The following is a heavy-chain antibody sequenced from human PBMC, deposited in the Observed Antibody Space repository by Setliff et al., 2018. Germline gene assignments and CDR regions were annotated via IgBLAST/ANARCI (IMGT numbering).Heavy chain of an antibody. CDR2: ISVYTGNT. CDR1: GYTFSHSG. Sequence: WASVKVSCKASGYTFSHSGITWVRQAPGQGLEWMGWISVYTGNTNYAPKLQGRVTMTTDASTSTAYMELRGLTSDDTAVYYCSRLVRYCSKTTCQTASGAELWGQGTLVTV. V-gene: IGHV1-18*01. CDR3: SRLVRYCSKTTCQTASGAEL. D-gene: IGHD2-8*01. J-gene: IGHJ4*02.